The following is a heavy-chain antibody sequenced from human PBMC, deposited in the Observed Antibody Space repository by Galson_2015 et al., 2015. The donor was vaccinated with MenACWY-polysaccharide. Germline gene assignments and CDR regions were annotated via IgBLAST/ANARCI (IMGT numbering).Heavy chain of an antibody. CDR2: INPNSGGT. V-gene: IGHV1-2*02. Sequence: SVKVSCKASGYTFTGYYMHWVRQAPGQGLEWMGWINPNSGGTNYAQKFQGRVTMTRDTSVSTAYMEPSSLISDDTAVYYCARDDMSGSYYDYWGQGTLVTVSS. D-gene: IGHD1-26*01. CDR1: GYTFTGYY. CDR3: ARDDMSGSYYDY. J-gene: IGHJ4*02.